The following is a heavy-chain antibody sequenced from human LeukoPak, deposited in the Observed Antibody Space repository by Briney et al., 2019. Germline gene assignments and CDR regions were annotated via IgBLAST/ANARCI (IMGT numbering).Heavy chain of an antibody. CDR1: GGSISSYY. CDR3: ARDRKSAGIAVAGTVFNY. V-gene: IGHV4-59*01. D-gene: IGHD6-19*01. CDR2: IYYSGST. Sequence: PSETLSLTSTVSGGSISSYYWSWIRQPPGKGLEWIGYIYYSGSTNYNPSLKSRVTISVDTSKNQFSLKLSSVTAADTAVYYCARDRKSAGIAVAGTVFNYWGQGTLVTVSS. J-gene: IGHJ4*02.